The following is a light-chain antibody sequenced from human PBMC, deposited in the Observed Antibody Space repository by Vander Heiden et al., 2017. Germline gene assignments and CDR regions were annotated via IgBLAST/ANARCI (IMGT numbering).Light chain of an antibody. CDR1: SGHNTDA. J-gene: IGLJ2*01. Sequence: QLVLTQPPSPSTSLGAAVNLTCALSSGHNTDAIAWHQQQPEKGPRFLMKNTSAGSHSKGDGIPARFYGASSASERYLRVSSLQSDDDSYQYCQGWGPGFVIFGGGTKLTVL. CDR3: QGWGPGFVI. CDR2: NTSAGSH. V-gene: IGLV4-69*01.